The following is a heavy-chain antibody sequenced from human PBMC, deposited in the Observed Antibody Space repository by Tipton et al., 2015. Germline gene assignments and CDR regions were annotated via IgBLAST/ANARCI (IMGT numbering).Heavy chain of an antibody. D-gene: IGHD5-18*01. J-gene: IGHJ5*02. Sequence: TLSLTCTVSGGSISRYYWSWIRQPPGKGLERIAYIYYSGSTNYNPSLKSRVTISVDTSKNQFSLKLSSVTAADTAVYYCARGVKRDSYGKGGWFDPWGQGTLVTVSS. CDR1: GGSISRYY. V-gene: IGHV4-59*01. CDR2: IYYSGST. CDR3: ARGVKRDSYGKGGWFDP.